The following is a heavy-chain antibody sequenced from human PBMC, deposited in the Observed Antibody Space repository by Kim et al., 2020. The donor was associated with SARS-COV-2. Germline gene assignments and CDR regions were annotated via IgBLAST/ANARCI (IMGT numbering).Heavy chain of an antibody. CDR3: AKGILWFGELPTTYYGMDV. CDR1: GFTFSSYA. Sequence: GGSLRLSCAASGFTFSSYAMSWVRQAPGKGLEWVSAISGSGGSTYYADSVKGRFTISRDNSKNTLYLQMNSLRAEDMAVYYCAKGILWFGELPTTYYGMDVWGQGTTVTVSS. D-gene: IGHD3-10*01. J-gene: IGHJ6*02. CDR2: ISGSGGST. V-gene: IGHV3-23*01.